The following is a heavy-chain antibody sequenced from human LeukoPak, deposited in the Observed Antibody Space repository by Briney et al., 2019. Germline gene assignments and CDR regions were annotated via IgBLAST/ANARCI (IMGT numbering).Heavy chain of an antibody. D-gene: IGHD3-3*01. Sequence: ASVKVSCKASGYTFTGYYMHWVRQAPGQGLEWMGWINPNSGGTNYAQKFQGRVTMTRDTSISTAYMELSRLRSDDTAVYYCARPNFWSGYYQGYWGQGTLVTVSS. CDR3: ARPNFWSGYYQGY. V-gene: IGHV1-2*02. CDR2: INPNSGGT. J-gene: IGHJ4*02. CDR1: GYTFTGYY.